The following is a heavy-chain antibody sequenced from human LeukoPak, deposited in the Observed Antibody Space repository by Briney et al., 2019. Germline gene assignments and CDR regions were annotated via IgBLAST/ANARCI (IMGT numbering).Heavy chain of an antibody. CDR2: IYYSGRT. V-gene: IGHV4-39*01. J-gene: IGHJ6*03. CDR3: ARHGFGRYYDSSGYPPPFGEPFRYYYYMDV. CDR1: GGSISSGSYY. Sequence: SETLSRTCTVSGGSISSGSYYWGWIRQPPGKGLEWIGSIYYSGRTYYNPSLKSRVTVSVDTSKNQFSLKLSSVTAADTAVYYCARHGFGRYYDSSGYPPPFGEPFRYYYYMDVWGKGTTVTISS. D-gene: IGHD3-22*01.